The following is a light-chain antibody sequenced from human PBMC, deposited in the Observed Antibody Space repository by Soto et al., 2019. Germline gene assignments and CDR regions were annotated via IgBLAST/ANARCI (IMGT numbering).Light chain of an antibody. CDR2: AAS. Sequence: DIQMSQSPSSLSASVGDRVTITCRTSQTISTYLNWYHQRPGKAPKLLIFAASRLQGGVPSRFSGSGSGTDFTLTISSLQPEDFGSYYCQQTYSSPPTFDPGTKVD. CDR3: QQTYSSPPT. V-gene: IGKV1-39*01. CDR1: QTISTY. J-gene: IGKJ3*01.